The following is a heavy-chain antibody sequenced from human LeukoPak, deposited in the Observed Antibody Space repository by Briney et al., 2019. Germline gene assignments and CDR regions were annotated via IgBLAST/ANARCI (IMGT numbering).Heavy chain of an antibody. CDR2: IYYSGST. CDR3: ARKQKTGDADY. V-gene: IGHV4-39*07. D-gene: IGHD7-27*01. CDR1: GGSISSSSYY. J-gene: IGHJ4*02. Sequence: PSETLSLTCTVSGGSISSSSYYWGWIRQPPGKGLEWIGSIYYSGSTYYNPSLKSRVTISVDTSKNQFSLKLSSVTAADTAVYYCARKQKTGDADYWGQGALVTVSS.